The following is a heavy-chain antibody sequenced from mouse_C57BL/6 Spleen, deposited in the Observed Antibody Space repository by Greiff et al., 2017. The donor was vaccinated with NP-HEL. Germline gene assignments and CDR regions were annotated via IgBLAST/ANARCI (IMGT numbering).Heavy chain of an antibody. Sequence: VQLQESGAELARPGASVKLSCKASGYTFTSYGISWVKQRTGQGLEWIGEIYPRSGNTYYNEKFKGKATLTADKSSSTAYMELRSLTSEDSAVYFCARLWRNYYAMDYWGQGTSVTVSS. CDR2: IYPRSGNT. CDR1: GYTFTSYG. V-gene: IGHV1-81*01. D-gene: IGHD6-1*01. CDR3: ARLWRNYYAMDY. J-gene: IGHJ4*01.